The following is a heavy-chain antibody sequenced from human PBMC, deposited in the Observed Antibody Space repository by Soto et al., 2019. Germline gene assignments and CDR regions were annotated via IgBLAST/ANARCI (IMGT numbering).Heavy chain of an antibody. V-gene: IGHV3-33*01. CDR1: GFTFNNYG. Sequence: QVQLVESGGGVVQPGRSLRLSCAASGFTFNNYGMHWVRQAPGKGLEWLAVIWNDGSNNYYANSVKGRFTISRDNSKNTLYLQMNSLRVEDTAVYYCARRQIPPPTRGAANARGGMDVWGQGTTVTVSS. D-gene: IGHD6-13*01. CDR3: ARRQIPPPTRGAANARGGMDV. CDR2: IWNDGSNN. J-gene: IGHJ6*02.